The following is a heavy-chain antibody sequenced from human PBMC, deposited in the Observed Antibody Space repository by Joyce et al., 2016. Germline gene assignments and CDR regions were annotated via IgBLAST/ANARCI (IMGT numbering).Heavy chain of an antibody. Sequence: QVQLVESGGGVVQPGRSLRLSCAASGFTFMSYGMHWVRQAPGKGLEWVAVISYDGSEKFYGDSVRGRFTISRDNSKNTLYLQMDSLRVEDTAVFYCAKGYDFWSGFFPWGIDSWGQGTLVTVSS. V-gene: IGHV3-30*18. J-gene: IGHJ4*02. CDR3: AKGYDFWSGFFPWGIDS. CDR2: ISYDGSEK. CDR1: GFTFMSYG. D-gene: IGHD3-3*01.